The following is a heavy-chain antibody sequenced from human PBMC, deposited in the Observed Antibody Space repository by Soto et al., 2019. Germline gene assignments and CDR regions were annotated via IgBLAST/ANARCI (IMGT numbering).Heavy chain of an antibody. CDR1: GYTFTSYA. CDR3: AIEQLVGLFFDY. V-gene: IGHV1-3*01. Sequence: QVQLVQSGAEVKKPGASVKVSCKASGYTFTSYAMHWVRQAPGQRLEWMGWINAGNGNTKYSQKFQGRVTITRDTSASTAYMELSSLRSEDTAVYYCAIEQLVGLFFDYWGQGTLVTVSS. D-gene: IGHD6-6*01. CDR2: INAGNGNT. J-gene: IGHJ4*02.